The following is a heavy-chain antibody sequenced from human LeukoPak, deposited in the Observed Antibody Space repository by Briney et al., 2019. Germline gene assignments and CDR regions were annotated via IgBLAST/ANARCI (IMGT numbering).Heavy chain of an antibody. CDR3: AKDEVYCSGGSCYHY. CDR1: GFTFSSYA. CDR2: ISGSGGST. D-gene: IGHD2-15*01. V-gene: IGHV3-23*01. Sequence: GGSLRLSCAASGFTFSSYAMSWVRQAPGKGLEWVSAISGSGGSTYYADSVKGRFTISRDNSKNTLYLQMNSLRAEDTAVYYCAKDEVYCSGGSCYHYWGQGTLVTVSS. J-gene: IGHJ4*02.